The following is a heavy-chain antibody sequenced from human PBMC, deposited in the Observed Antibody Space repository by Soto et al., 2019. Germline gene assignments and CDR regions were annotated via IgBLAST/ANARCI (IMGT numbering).Heavy chain of an antibody. CDR1: GFTVSSKY. CDR3: TRDPVDSPVFDY. V-gene: IGHV3-66*01. CDR2: IYRDGRT. D-gene: IGHD2-15*01. J-gene: IGHJ4*02. Sequence: GGSLRLSCAASGFTVSSKYMSWVRQAPGKGLEWVSVIYRDGRTYYADSVKGRFTISRDHSKNTLYLQMNSLRAEDTAVYYCTRDPVDSPVFDYWGQGTLVTVS.